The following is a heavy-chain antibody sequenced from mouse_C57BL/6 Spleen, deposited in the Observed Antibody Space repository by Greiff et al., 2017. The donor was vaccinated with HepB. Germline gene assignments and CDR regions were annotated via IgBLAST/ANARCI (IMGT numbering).Heavy chain of an antibody. Sequence: VKLMESGAELVRPGTSVKVSCKASGYAFTNYLIEWVKQRPGQGLEWIGVINPGSGGTNYNEKFKGKATLTADKSSSTAYMQLSSLTSEDSAVYFCARFYDGYYNFDYWGQGTTLTVSS. CDR2: INPGSGGT. J-gene: IGHJ2*01. V-gene: IGHV1-54*01. CDR3: ARFYDGYYNFDY. CDR1: GYAFTNYL. D-gene: IGHD2-3*01.